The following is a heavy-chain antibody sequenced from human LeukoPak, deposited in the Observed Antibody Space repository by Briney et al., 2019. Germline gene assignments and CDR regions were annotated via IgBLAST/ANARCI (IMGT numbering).Heavy chain of an antibody. Sequence: ASVKVSCKASGYTFTGYYVHWVRQAPRQGLEWMGWINPNSGGTNYAQKFQGRVTMTRDTSISTAYMELSRLRSDDTAVYYCAGEEMATGIDYWGQGTLVTVSS. CDR2: INPNSGGT. V-gene: IGHV1-2*02. CDR3: AGEEMATGIDY. D-gene: IGHD5-24*01. CDR1: GYTFTGYY. J-gene: IGHJ4*02.